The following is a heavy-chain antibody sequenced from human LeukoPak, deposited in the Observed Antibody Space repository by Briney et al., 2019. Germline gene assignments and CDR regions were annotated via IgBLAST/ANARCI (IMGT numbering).Heavy chain of an antibody. D-gene: IGHD6-6*01. J-gene: IGHJ4*02. CDR1: GGSISSSTYY. CDR2: IYYTGSA. V-gene: IGHV4-39*07. CDR3: ARDDRGIAARLSTVFFDY. Sequence: SETLSLTCTVSGGSISSSTYYWGWIRQPPGKGLEWIGSIYYTGSAYYNPSLKSRVTISVDTSKNQFSLKLSSVTAADTAVYYCARDDRGIAARLSTVFFDYWGQGTLVTVSS.